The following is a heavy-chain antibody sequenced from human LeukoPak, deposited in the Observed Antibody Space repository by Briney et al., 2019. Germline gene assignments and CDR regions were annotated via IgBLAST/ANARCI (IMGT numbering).Heavy chain of an antibody. D-gene: IGHD5-18*01. CDR2: ISGSGANT. CDR1: GFTFSSYA. V-gene: IGHV3-23*01. Sequence: GGSLRLSCAASGFTFSSYAMNWVRQAPGKGLEWVSTISGSGANTYNADSVKGRFTISRDNSKNTLYLQMNSLKAEDTAVYYCAKDTPRGYYYGYFDYWGQGTLVTVSS. J-gene: IGHJ4*02. CDR3: AKDTPRGYYYGYFDY.